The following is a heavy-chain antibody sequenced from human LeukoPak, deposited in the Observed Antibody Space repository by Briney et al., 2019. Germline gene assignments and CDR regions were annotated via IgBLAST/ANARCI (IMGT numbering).Heavy chain of an antibody. CDR3: ARARLTLETDY. J-gene: IGHJ4*02. CDR2: INPNSGGT. CDR1: GYTFTGYY. Sequence: ASVKVSCKASGYTFTGYYMHWVRQAPGQGLEWMGWINPNSGGTNYAQKFQGRVTMTRDTSISTAYMELSRPRSDDTAVYYCARARLTLETDYWDQGTLVTVSS. V-gene: IGHV1-2*02. D-gene: IGHD1-14*01.